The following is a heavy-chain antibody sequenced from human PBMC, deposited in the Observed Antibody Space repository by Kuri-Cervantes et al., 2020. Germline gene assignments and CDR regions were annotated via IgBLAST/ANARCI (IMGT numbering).Heavy chain of an antibody. J-gene: IGHJ4*02. CDR3: ARDPVRGGDYGH. CDR2: IKTDGSRQ. Sequence: GGSLRLSCAASGFTFGIYWMAWLRQAPGKGLEWVANIKTDGSRQYYVDSVKGRFTISRDNAQNSLYLQMNSLRAEDTAVYYCARDPVRGGDYGHWGQGTLVTVSS. CDR1: GFTFGIYW. D-gene: IGHD4-17*01. V-gene: IGHV3-7*01.